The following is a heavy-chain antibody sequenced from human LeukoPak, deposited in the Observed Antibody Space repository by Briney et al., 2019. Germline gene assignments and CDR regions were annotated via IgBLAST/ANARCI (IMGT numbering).Heavy chain of an antibody. D-gene: IGHD6-13*01. V-gene: IGHV3-30-3*01. CDR3: ARARGIAAAGTKY. Sequence: PGGSLRLSCAASGFTFSSYAMHWVRQAPGKGLEWVAVISYDGSNKYYADSVKGRFTISRDNSKNTLYLQMNSLRAEDTAVYYCARARGIAAAGTKYWGQGTLVTVSS. CDR2: ISYDGSNK. CDR1: GFTFSSYA. J-gene: IGHJ4*02.